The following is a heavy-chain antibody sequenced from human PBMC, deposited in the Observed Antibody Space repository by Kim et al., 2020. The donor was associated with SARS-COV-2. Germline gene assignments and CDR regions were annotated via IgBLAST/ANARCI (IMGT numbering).Heavy chain of an antibody. D-gene: IGHD2-15*01. V-gene: IGHV3-48*03. J-gene: IGHJ6*02. Sequence: SVKARFTLSRNSAKNSLYLQMNSVRAEDTAVYYCAREDSCEYEDYFYGMDVWGQGTTVTVSS. CDR3: AREDSCEYEDYFYGMDV.